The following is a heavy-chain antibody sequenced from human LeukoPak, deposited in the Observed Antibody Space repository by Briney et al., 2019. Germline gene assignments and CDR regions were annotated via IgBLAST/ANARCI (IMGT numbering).Heavy chain of an antibody. V-gene: IGHV1-2*02. D-gene: IGHD5-12*01. J-gene: IGHJ4*02. CDR2: INPNSGGT. CDR3: AIVPGYSGYDFYY. Sequence: ASVKVSCKASGYTFTVYYMHWVRQAPGQGLEWMGWINPNSGGTNYAQKFQGRVTMSRDTSISTAYMELSRLRSDDTAVYYCAIVPGYSGYDFYYWGQGTLVTVSS. CDR1: GYTFTVYY.